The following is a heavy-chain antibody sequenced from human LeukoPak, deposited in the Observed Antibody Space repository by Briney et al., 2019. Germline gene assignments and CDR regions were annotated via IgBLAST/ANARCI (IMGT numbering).Heavy chain of an antibody. CDR3: AREYTLYRSGWFLDY. D-gene: IGHD6-19*01. CDR2: IDYSGST. CDR1: GDSSSNSIYY. Sequence: SETLSLTCTVSGDSSSNSIYYWGWIRQPPGRGLDWIGSIDYSGSTYYNPSLKSRATISIDMSKNQFSLKLNSVTAADTAVYYCAREYTLYRSGWFLDYWGQGTVVTVSS. V-gene: IGHV4-39*07. J-gene: IGHJ4*02.